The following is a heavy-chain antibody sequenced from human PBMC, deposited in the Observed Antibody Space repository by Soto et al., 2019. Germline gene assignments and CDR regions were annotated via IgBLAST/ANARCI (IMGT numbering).Heavy chain of an antibody. CDR1: GGSISSSSYY. J-gene: IGHJ5*02. Sequence: SETLSLTCTVSGGSISSSSYYWGWIRQPPGKGLEWIGSIYYSGSTYYNPSLKSRVTISVDTSKNQFSLKLSSVTAADTAVYYCARHKYYYDSSGYYRWFDPWGQGTLVTVSS. V-gene: IGHV4-39*01. CDR3: ARHKYYYDSSGYYRWFDP. D-gene: IGHD3-22*01. CDR2: IYYSGST.